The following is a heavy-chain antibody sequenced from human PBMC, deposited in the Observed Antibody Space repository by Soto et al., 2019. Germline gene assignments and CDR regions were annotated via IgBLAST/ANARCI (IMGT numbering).Heavy chain of an antibody. Sequence: PSEALSLTCTVSGGSISSYYWSLIRQPPGKGLEWIGYIYYSGSTNYNPSLKSRVTISVDTSKNQFSLKLTSVTAADTAVYYCARRYGGTFDYWGQGTLVTVSS. CDR3: ARRYGGTFDY. CDR1: GGSISSYY. V-gene: IGHV4-59*08. D-gene: IGHD2-15*01. CDR2: IYYSGST. J-gene: IGHJ4*02.